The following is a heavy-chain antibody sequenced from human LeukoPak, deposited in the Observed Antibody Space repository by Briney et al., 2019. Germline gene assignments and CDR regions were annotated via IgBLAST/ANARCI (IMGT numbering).Heavy chain of an antibody. J-gene: IGHJ5*02. CDR3: ARDLSLGGSWFDP. D-gene: IGHD3-16*01. CDR2: IYYSGST. CDR1: GGSIRSYY. V-gene: IGHV4-59*01. Sequence: SETLSLTCTVAGGSIRSYYWSWIRQPPGKGLEWIGYIYYSGSTNYNPSLKSRVTISVDTSKNQFSLKLSSVTAADTAVYYCARDLSLGGSWFDPWGQGTLVTVSS.